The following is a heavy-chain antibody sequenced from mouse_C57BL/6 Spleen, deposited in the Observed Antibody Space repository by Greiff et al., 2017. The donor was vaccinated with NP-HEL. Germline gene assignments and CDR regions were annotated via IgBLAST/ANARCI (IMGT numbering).Heavy chain of an antibody. D-gene: IGHD1-1*01. CDR3: GRGRTLYYYAMDY. CDR1: GYTFTGYW. J-gene: IGHJ4*01. V-gene: IGHV1-9*01. CDR2: ILPGSGST. Sequence: VQLVESGAELMKPGASVKLSCKATGYTFTGYWIEWVKQRPGHGLEWIGEILPGSGSTNYNEKFKGKATFTADTSSNTAYLQLSSLTTEDSAIYDCGRGRTLYYYAMDYWGQGTSVTVSS.